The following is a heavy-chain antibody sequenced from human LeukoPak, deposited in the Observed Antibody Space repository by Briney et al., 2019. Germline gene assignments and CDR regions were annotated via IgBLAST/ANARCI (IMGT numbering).Heavy chain of an antibody. V-gene: IGHV4-59*01. CDR3: ARGRGYSYVIDAFDI. CDR2: IYYSGST. Sequence: PSETLSLTCTVSGCSISSYYWSWIRQPPGKGLEWIGYIYYSGSTNYNPSLKSRVTISVDTSKNQFSLKLSSVTAADTAVYYCARGRGYSYVIDAFDIWGQGTMVTVSS. J-gene: IGHJ3*02. CDR1: GCSISSYY. D-gene: IGHD5-18*01.